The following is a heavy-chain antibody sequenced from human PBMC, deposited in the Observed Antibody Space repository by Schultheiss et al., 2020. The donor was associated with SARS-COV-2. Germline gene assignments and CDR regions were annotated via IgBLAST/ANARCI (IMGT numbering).Heavy chain of an antibody. D-gene: IGHD6-6*01. CDR3: ARYRGTYSSSSNDAFDI. J-gene: IGHJ3*02. CDR2: IVVGSGNT. V-gene: IGHV1-58*02. Sequence: SVKVSCKASGFTFSSSAMQWVRQARGQRLEWIGWIVVGSGNTKYAQKFQERVTITRDMSTSTAYMELSRLRSDDTAVYYCARYRGTYSSSSNDAFDIWGQGTMVTVSS. CDR1: GFTFSSSA.